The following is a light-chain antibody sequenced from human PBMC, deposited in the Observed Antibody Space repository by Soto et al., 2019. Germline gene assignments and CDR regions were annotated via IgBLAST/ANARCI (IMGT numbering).Light chain of an antibody. CDR1: QSVSSN. CDR2: GAS. J-gene: IGKJ2*01. V-gene: IGKV3-15*01. CDR3: QQYNNWPKVT. Sequence: EIVMTQSPATLSVSPGERATLSCRASQSVSSNLAWYQQKPGQAPRLLIYGASTRATGIPARFSGSGSGTEFTLTISSLQSEDVVVYYCQQYNNWPKVTFGQGTKLEIK.